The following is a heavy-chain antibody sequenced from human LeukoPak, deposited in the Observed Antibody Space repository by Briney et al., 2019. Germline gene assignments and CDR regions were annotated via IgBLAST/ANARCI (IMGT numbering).Heavy chain of an antibody. CDR2: IPYDGSNK. Sequence: GGSLRLSCAASGFTFSSYAMHWVRQAPGKGLEWVALIPYDGSNKYYADSVKGRFTISRDNAKNTLFLQMNSLRAEDTAVYYCARVRWGGLYYFDYWGQGTLVTVSS. CDR3: ARVRWGGLYYFDY. CDR1: GFTFSSYA. V-gene: IGHV3-30*04. J-gene: IGHJ4*02. D-gene: IGHD3-16*01.